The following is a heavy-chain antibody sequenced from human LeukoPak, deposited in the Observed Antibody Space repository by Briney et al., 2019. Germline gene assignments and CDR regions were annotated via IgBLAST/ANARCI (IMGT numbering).Heavy chain of an antibody. CDR2: IDPSGGST. V-gene: IGHV1-46*01. Sequence: ASVKVSCKASGYTFTSYYMHWVRQAPGQGLEWMGIIDPSGGSTRYPQKFQGRVTMTGDTSTSTVYMELSSLRFEDTAVCYCARGSTYCSSISCPMINCDYWGRGTLVTVSS. CDR1: GYTFTSYY. J-gene: IGHJ4*02. CDR3: ARGSTYCSSISCPMINCDY. D-gene: IGHD2-2*01.